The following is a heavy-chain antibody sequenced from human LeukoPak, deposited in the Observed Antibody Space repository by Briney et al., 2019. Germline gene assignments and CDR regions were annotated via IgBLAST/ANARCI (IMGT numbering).Heavy chain of an antibody. Sequence: ASVKVSCKASGYTFTSYGISWVRQAPGQGLEWMGWISAYNGNTNYAQKLQGRVTMTTDTSTSTAYMELRSLRSDDTAVYYCAREGLRSIAARRGTRDYMGVWGKGTTVIVSS. CDR1: GYTFTSYG. V-gene: IGHV1-18*01. CDR3: AREGLRSIAARRGTRDYMGV. D-gene: IGHD6-6*01. J-gene: IGHJ6*03. CDR2: ISAYNGNT.